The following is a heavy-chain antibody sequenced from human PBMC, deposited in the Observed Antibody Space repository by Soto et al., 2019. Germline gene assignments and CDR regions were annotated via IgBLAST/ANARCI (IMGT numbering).Heavy chain of an antibody. J-gene: IGHJ6*03. Sequence: AGGSLRLSCAASGFTVTSNYITWVRQAPGKGLEKASGIDSGGSTYYADSVKGRFTISRHNSKNTLYLQMSSLRREDTAVYYCARILYSNTFYYYYMDVWGKGTTVTVS. CDR2: IDSGGST. CDR3: ARILYSNTFYYYYMDV. V-gene: IGHV3-53*04. CDR1: GFTVTSNY. D-gene: IGHD6-13*01.